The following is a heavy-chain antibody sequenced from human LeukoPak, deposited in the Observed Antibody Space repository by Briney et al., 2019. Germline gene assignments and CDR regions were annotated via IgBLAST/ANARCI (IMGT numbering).Heavy chain of an antibody. CDR1: GGSFSGYY. V-gene: IGHV4-34*01. Sequence: SETLSLTCAVSGGSFSGYYWSWIRQPPGKGLEWIGEINHSGSTNYNPSLKSRVTISVDTSKNQFSLKLSSVTAADTAVYYCARGDGSSWWGLDYWGQGTLVTVSS. D-gene: IGHD6-13*01. CDR2: INHSGST. J-gene: IGHJ4*02. CDR3: ARGDGSSWWGLDY.